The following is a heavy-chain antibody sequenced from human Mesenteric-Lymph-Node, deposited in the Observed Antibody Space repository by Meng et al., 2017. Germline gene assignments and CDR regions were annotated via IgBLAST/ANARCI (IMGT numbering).Heavy chain of an antibody. CDR1: GFTFSSYS. CDR2: ISPSGGSI. D-gene: IGHD3-22*01. J-gene: IGHJ4*02. CDR3: AKFIAYDSSAKGYFDF. V-gene: IGHV3-23*04. Sequence: VQLVESGGGLVKPGGSLRLSCAASGFTFSSYSMNWVRQAPGKGLEWVSAISPSGGSIYYADSVKGRFTISRDNSENTVYLQMNSLRAEDTALYYCAKFIAYDSSAKGYFDFWGQGTLVTVSS.